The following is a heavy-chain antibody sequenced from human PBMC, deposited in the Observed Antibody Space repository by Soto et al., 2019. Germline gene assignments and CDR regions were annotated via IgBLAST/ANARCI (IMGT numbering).Heavy chain of an antibody. V-gene: IGHV3-53*04. J-gene: IGHJ4*02. Sequence: GGSLRLSCAASGFTVSSNYMSWVRQAPGKGLEWVSVIYSGGSTYYADSVKGRFTISRHNSKNTLYLQMNSLRAEDTAVYYCARDVIGYCTNGLCHRDYWGQGTLVTVSS. CDR2: IYSGGST. D-gene: IGHD2-8*01. CDR3: ARDVIGYCTNGLCHRDY. CDR1: GFTVSSNY.